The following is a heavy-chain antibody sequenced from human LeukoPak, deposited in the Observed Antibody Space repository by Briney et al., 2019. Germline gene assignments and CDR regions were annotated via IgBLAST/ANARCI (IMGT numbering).Heavy chain of an antibody. CDR3: ARGYCSSTSCYRYYFDY. CDR2: ISSNGGST. Sequence: GGSLRLSCAASGFTLSSYAMHWVRQAPGKGLEYVSAISSNGGSTYYANSVKGRFTISRDNSKNTLYLQMGSLRAEDMAVYYCARGYCSSTSCYRYYFDYWGQGTLVTVSS. D-gene: IGHD2-2*01. CDR1: GFTLSSYA. V-gene: IGHV3-64*01. J-gene: IGHJ4*02.